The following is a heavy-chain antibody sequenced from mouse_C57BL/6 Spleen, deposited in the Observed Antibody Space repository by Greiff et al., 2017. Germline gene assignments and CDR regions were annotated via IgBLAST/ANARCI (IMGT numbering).Heavy chain of an antibody. J-gene: IGHJ2*01. CDR3: ARGGYGSSSYY. CDR1: GYTFTSYW. V-gene: IGHV1-50*01. D-gene: IGHD1-1*01. CDR2: IDPSDSYT. Sequence: VQLQQPGAELVKPGASVKLSCKASGYTFTSYWMQWVKQRPGQGLEWIGEIDPSDSYTNYNQKFKGKATLTVDTSSSTAYMQLSSLTSEDSAVYYCARGGYGSSSYYWGQGTTLTVSS.